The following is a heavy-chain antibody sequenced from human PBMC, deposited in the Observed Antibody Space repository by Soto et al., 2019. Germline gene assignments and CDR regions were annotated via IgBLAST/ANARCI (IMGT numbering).Heavy chain of an antibody. J-gene: IGHJ4*02. D-gene: IGHD5-12*01. CDR1: GYTFTSYG. V-gene: IGHV1-18*01. Sequence: QVQLVQSGAEVKKPGASVKVSCKASGYTFTSYGISWVRQAPGQGLEWMGWISAYNGNTNYAQKLQGRVTMTTDTSTSTDDMELRGLRSDDTAVYYCARDKGRLVDIVATALGYWGQGTLVTVSS. CDR2: ISAYNGNT. CDR3: ARDKGRLVDIVATALGY.